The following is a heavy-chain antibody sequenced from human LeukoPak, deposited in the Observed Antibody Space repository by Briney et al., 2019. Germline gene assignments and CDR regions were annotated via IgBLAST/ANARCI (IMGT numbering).Heavy chain of an antibody. CDR3: ARPRYDILTGYCMNV. CDR1: GGSISSYV. J-gene: IGHJ6*02. Sequence: SETLSLTCPVSGGSISSYVWSSSRQPPGKGLEWIGCIYYSGSTNYNPSLKSRVTISVDTSKNQCSLKLSSVTAADTAVYYCARPRYDILTGYCMNVWGQGTTVTVSS. D-gene: IGHD3-9*01. V-gene: IGHV4-59*01. CDR2: IYYSGST.